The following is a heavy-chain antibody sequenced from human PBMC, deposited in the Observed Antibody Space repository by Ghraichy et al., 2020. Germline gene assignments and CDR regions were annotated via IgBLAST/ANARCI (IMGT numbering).Heavy chain of an antibody. CDR1: EFTFNSYN. CDR2: ISSSSNYI. J-gene: IGHJ5*02. V-gene: IGHV3-21*01. Sequence: GGSLRLSCVASEFTFNSYNINWVRQAPGKGLEWVSSISSSSNYIYYADLVKSRYTISRDNAKNSVYLQLNSMRAEDTAVYYCARGGNWFAPWGQGILVTVSS. CDR3: ARGGNWFAP.